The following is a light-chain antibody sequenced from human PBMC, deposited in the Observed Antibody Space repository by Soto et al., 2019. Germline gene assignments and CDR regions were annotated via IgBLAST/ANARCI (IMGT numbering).Light chain of an antibody. CDR3: QQYNNWPRT. J-gene: IGKJ1*01. Sequence: EILMTQSPATLSVSPGERATISCRASQSISSNLAWFQQKPGQVPRRFIHATSTRATGIPARFSGSGSGTEFTLTISSLQSEDFAVYYCQQYNNWPRTFGQGTKVDIK. V-gene: IGKV3-15*01. CDR2: ATS. CDR1: QSISSN.